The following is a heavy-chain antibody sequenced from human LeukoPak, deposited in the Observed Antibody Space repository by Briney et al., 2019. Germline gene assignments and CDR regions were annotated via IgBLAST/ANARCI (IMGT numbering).Heavy chain of an antibody. Sequence: GGTLRLSCSVSGFRFSSYYMHWVRQAPEKGLEYVSSISSNGESTYYADSVKGRFTISRDNSKNTLFLQMSSLRAEDTAVYYCVKDRYVDYWGQGTLVTVSS. J-gene: IGHJ4*02. CDR3: VKDRYVDY. CDR1: GFRFSSYY. CDR2: ISSNGEST. D-gene: IGHD3-16*01. V-gene: IGHV3-64D*09.